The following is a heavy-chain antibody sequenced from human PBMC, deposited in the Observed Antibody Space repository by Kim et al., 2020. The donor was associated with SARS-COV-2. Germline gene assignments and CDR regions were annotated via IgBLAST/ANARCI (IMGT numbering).Heavy chain of an antibody. Sequence: SKTDYADSVKGRCTLSRDHAKNSRYLQMSSLSAEDTAVYYCARGGYQFEYWGQGTLVTVSS. V-gene: IGHV3-11*05. D-gene: IGHD2-2*01. CDR3: ARGGYQFEY. CDR2: SKT. J-gene: IGHJ4*01.